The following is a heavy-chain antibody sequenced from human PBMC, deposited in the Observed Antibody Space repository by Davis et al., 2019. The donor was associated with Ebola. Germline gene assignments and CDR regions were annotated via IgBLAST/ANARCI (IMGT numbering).Heavy chain of an antibody. CDR1: GFTFSGSA. V-gene: IGHV3-73*01. CDR2: IRSKGNNYAT. Sequence: GESLKISCAASGFTFSGSAVHWVRQASGKGLEWVGRIRSKGNNYATAYAASVEGRFTISRDDSKDMAYLQMNSLKTADTAVYYCTGLSVAALYSWGQGTLVTVSS. CDR3: TGLSVAALYS. D-gene: IGHD6-19*01. J-gene: IGHJ4*02.